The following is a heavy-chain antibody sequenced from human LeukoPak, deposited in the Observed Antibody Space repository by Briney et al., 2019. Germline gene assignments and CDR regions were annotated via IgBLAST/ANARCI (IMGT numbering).Heavy chain of an antibody. V-gene: IGHV3-21*01. CDR3: AREGSYYYYYGMDV. Sequence: GGSLRLSCAASGFTVSDNYMSWVRQAPGKGLEWVSSISSSSSYIYYADSVKGRFTISRDNAKNSLYLQMNSLRAEDTAVYYCAREGSYYYYYGMDVWGQGTTVTVSS. J-gene: IGHJ6*02. CDR2: ISSSSSYI. CDR1: GFTVSDNY.